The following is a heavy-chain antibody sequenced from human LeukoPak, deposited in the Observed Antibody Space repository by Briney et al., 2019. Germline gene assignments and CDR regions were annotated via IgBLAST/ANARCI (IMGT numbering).Heavy chain of an antibody. CDR3: TTDYNYGENTRFDY. V-gene: IGHV3-15*01. D-gene: IGHD3-16*01. CDR2: IKSKNDGGTT. J-gene: IGHJ4*02. CDR1: RFTICNAW. Sequence: GGSLRFSCAGYRFTICNAWMMRPRQAPGKGLEWGGRIKSKNDGGTTEYAAPVKGRFTISRDDSKKTLNLEIKRCETEDTAINSCTTDYNYGENTRFDYWGQGTLVTVSS.